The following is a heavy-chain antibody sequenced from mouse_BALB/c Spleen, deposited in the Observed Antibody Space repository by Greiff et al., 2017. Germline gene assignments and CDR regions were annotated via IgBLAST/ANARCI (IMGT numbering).Heavy chain of an antibody. CDR3: ARVSDYFDY. CDR1: GYTFTSYW. CDR2: IYPGDGDT. Sequence: VQLQQSGAELARPGASVKLSCKASGYTFTSYWMQWVKQRPGQGLEWIGAIYPGDGDTRYTQKFKGKATLTADKSSSTAYMQLSSLASEDSAVYYCARVSDYFDYWGQGTTLTVSS. V-gene: IGHV1-87*01. J-gene: IGHJ2*01.